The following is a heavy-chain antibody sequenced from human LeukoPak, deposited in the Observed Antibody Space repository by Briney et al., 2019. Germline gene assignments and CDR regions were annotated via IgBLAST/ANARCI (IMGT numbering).Heavy chain of an antibody. CDR1: GDTLTYFS. CDR3: ASLEGTGY. Sequence: ASVKVSCKVSGDTLTYFSIHWVRQAPGKGLEWMGGFEPADGKTIYAQKFQCRVTMTEDTSTDTAYLQLSSLRSEDTAVYYCASLEGTGYWGQGTLVTVSS. D-gene: IGHD1-1*01. J-gene: IGHJ4*02. V-gene: IGHV1-24*01. CDR2: FEPADGKT.